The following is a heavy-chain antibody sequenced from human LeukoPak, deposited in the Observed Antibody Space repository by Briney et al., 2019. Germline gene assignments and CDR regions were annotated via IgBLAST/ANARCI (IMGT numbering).Heavy chain of an antibody. CDR1: GGSISSYY. CDR2: IYFSGTT. D-gene: IGHD1-26*01. Sequence: PSETLSLTCTVSGGSISSYYWSWIRQPPGKGLEWIGYIYFSGTTSYNPSLKSRVSISVDTSKNQFSLRLTSVTAADTAVYYCARQRGRWDSFDYWGQGTLVTVSS. J-gene: IGHJ4*02. CDR3: ARQRGRWDSFDY. V-gene: IGHV4-59*08.